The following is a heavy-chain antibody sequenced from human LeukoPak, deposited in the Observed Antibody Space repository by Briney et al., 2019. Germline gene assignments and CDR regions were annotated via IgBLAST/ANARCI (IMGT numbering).Heavy chain of an antibody. CDR1: GGSISSGSYY. V-gene: IGHV4-39*07. Sequence: PSQTLSLTCTVSGGSISSGSYYWSWIRQPPGKGLEWIGEINHSGSTNYNPSLKSRVTISVDTSKNQFSLKLSSVTAADTAVYYCARGPYSNYGKKRDNWFDPWGQGTLVTVSS. D-gene: IGHD4-11*01. J-gene: IGHJ5*02. CDR2: INHSGST. CDR3: ARGPYSNYGKKRDNWFDP.